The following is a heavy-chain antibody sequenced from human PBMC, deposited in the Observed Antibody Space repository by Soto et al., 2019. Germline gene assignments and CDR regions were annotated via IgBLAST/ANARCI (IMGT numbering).Heavy chain of an antibody. CDR1: GYTFTSYG. J-gene: IGHJ4*02. V-gene: IGHV1-18*01. Sequence: ASVKVSFKASGYTFTSYGISWVRQAPGQGLEWMGWISAYNGNTNYAQKLQGRVTMTTDTSTSTAYMELRSLRSDDTAKYFCAREGNLGRWLQPLDFWGQGTLVTVSS. D-gene: IGHD5-12*01. CDR2: ISAYNGNT. CDR3: AREGNLGRWLQPLDF.